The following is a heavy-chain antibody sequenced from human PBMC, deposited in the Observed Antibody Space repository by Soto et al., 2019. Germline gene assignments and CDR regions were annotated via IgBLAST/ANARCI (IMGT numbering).Heavy chain of an antibody. V-gene: IGHV4-4*07. J-gene: IGHJ5*02. CDR1: GGSISSYY. D-gene: IGHD6-6*01. CDR3: ATLQREWYSSSAGLGWFDP. Sequence: SETLSLTCTVPGGSISSYYWSWIRQPAGKGLEWIGRIYTSGSTNYNPSLKSRVTMSVDTSKNQFSLKLSSVTAADTAVYYCATLQREWYSSSAGLGWFDPWGQGTMVTVYS. CDR2: IYTSGST.